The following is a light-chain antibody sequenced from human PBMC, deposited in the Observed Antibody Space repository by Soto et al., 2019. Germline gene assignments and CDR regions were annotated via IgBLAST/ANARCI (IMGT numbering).Light chain of an antibody. CDR1: QSVGKY. Sequence: EILLTQSPGTLSLSRGEISTLSCGSSQSVGKYLVWYQQKPGQAPRLLIYDASNRATGIPARFSGSGSGTDFTLTISSLEPEDFAVYYCQQRGNRPPWTFGQGTKVDIK. J-gene: IGKJ1*01. V-gene: IGKV3-11*01. CDR2: DAS. CDR3: QQRGNRPPWT.